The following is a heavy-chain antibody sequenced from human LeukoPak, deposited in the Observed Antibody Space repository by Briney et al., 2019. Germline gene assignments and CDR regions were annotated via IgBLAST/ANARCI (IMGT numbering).Heavy chain of an antibody. V-gene: IGHV3-74*01. Sequence: GGSLRLSCAASGFTFTTYWMHWVRQAPGKGLVWVSHINSDGSITSYADSVKGRFTISRDNAKNTLYLQMNSLRAEDTAVYYCARDAVDTANAVWGQGTAVTVSS. CDR2: INSDGSIT. CDR3: ARDAVDTANAV. D-gene: IGHD5-18*01. CDR1: GFTFTTYW. J-gene: IGHJ6*02.